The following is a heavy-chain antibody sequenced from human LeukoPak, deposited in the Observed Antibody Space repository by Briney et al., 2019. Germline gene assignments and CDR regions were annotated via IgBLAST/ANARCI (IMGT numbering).Heavy chain of an antibody. CDR3: ARVTYVDDMLYQYFDY. Sequence: PSETLSLTCAVSSYSISSGSYWGWIRQSPGKGLEWVGSIFHSGNSYYNPSLKSRLTMSVDTSKNQFSLKLTSVTAADTPLYYCARVTYVDDMLYQYFDYWGQGILVTVSS. CDR2: IFHSGNS. CDR1: SYSISSGSY. D-gene: IGHD4-17*01. J-gene: IGHJ4*02. V-gene: IGHV4-38-2*01.